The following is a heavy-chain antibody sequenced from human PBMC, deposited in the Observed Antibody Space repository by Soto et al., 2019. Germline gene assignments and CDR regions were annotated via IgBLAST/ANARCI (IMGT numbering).Heavy chain of an antibody. Sequence: QVQLVQSGAEVKKPGASVKVSCKASGYTFTTFGISWVRQAPGQGLEWMGWISAYNGNTNYAQIIKARSTTTTATSTSTAYMQPRRLPSDDTAVYFSARGGTPIDYWRQRTLVTVSS. CDR3: ARGGTPIDY. CDR1: GYTFTTFG. CDR2: ISAYNGNT. D-gene: IGHD2-15*01. V-gene: IGHV1-18*01. J-gene: IGHJ4*02.